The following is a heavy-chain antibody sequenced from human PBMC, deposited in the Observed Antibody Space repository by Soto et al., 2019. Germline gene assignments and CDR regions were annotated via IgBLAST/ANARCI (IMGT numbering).Heavy chain of an antibody. CDR3: ATKASNYRYFDY. Sequence: ASVKVSCTASGYTFNYYYIHWVRQAPGQGLEWMGMINPSDGSTSYAQKFQGRVTMTRDTSTSTVYLELSSLRSEDTAVYYCATKASNYRYFDYWGQGTLVTVSS. CDR2: INPSDGST. V-gene: IGHV1-46*02. D-gene: IGHD1-26*01. J-gene: IGHJ4*02. CDR1: GYTFNYYY.